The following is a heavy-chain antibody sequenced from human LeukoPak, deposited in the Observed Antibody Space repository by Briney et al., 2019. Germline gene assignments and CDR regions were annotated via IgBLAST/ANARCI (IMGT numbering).Heavy chain of an antibody. CDR2: ISVYNGNT. Sequence: EASVKVSCKASGYTFTSYGISWVRQAPGQGLEWMGWISVYNGNTNYAQKLQGRVTMTTDTSTSTAYMELRSLRSDDTAVYYCARGHNWNPEDAFDIWGQGTMVTVSS. V-gene: IGHV1-18*01. D-gene: IGHD1-20*01. J-gene: IGHJ3*02. CDR1: GYTFTSYG. CDR3: ARGHNWNPEDAFDI.